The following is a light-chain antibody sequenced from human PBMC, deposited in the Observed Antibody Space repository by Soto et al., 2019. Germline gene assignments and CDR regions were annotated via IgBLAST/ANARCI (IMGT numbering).Light chain of an antibody. CDR2: QNN. V-gene: IGLV3-1*01. CDR3: QAWASSTGV. Sequence: SYELTQPPSVSVSPGQTASITGSGDKLGDKYACWYQQKPGQSPVLVIYQNNKRPSGIPERFSGSNSGNTATLTISGTQAMDEADYYCQAWASSTGVFGTGTKLTVL. J-gene: IGLJ1*01. CDR1: KLGDKY.